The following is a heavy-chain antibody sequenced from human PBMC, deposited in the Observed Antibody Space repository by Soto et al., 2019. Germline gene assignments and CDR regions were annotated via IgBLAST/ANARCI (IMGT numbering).Heavy chain of an antibody. CDR3: AKDRGGYNWNDETGDYYYYGMGV. CDR2: ISYDGSNK. Sequence: PGGSLRLSCAASGFTFSSYGMHWVRQAPGKGLEWVAVISYDGSNKYYADSVKGRFTISRDNSKNTLYLQMNSLRAEDTAVYYCAKDRGGYNWNDETGDYYYYGMGVWGQGTTVTVSS. CDR1: GFTFSSYG. V-gene: IGHV3-30*18. J-gene: IGHJ6*02. D-gene: IGHD1-1*01.